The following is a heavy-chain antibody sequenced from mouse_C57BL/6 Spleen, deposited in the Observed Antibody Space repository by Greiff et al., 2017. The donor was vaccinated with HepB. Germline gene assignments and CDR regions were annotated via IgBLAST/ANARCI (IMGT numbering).Heavy chain of an antibody. V-gene: IGHV1-74*01. D-gene: IGHD1-1*01. CDR3: AMSYYYGSRGYYYAMDY. J-gene: IGHJ4*01. CDR1: GYTFTSYW. CDR2: IHPSDSDT. Sequence: QVQLQQPGAELVKPGASVKVSCKASGYTFTSYWMHWVKQRPGQGLEWIGRIHPSDSDTNYNQKFKGKATLTVDKSSSTAYMQLSSLTSEDSAVYYCAMSYYYGSRGYYYAMDYWGQGTSVTVSS.